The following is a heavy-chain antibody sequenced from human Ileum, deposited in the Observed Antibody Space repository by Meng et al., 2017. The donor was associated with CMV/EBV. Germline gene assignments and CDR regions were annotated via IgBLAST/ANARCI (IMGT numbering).Heavy chain of an antibody. J-gene: IGHJ4*02. Sequence: TVSGGSVSSGCYCWSWIRQPPGKGLEWIGYIYYSGSTNYNPSLKSRVTISVDTSKNQFSLKLSSVTAADTAVYYCASSLSGVANLIDYWGQGTLVTVSS. CDR1: GGSVSSGCYC. V-gene: IGHV4-61*01. CDR3: ASSLSGVANLIDY. CDR2: IYYSGST. D-gene: IGHD3-3*01.